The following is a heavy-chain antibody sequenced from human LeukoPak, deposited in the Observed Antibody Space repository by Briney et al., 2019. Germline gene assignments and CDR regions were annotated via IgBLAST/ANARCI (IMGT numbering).Heavy chain of an antibody. CDR3: AKGTGGYSSGGYFDY. Sequence: PGGSLRLSCAASGFTFDDYAMHWVRQAPGKGLEWVSGISWNSGSIGYADSVKGRFTISRDNAKNSLYQQMNSLRAEDMALYYCAKGTGGYSSGGYFDYWGQGTLVTVSS. D-gene: IGHD6-19*01. CDR1: GFTFDDYA. V-gene: IGHV3-9*03. CDR2: ISWNSGSI. J-gene: IGHJ4*02.